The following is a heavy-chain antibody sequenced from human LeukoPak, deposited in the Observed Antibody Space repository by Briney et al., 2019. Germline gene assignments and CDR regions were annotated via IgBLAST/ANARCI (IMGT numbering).Heavy chain of an antibody. J-gene: IGHJ4*02. Sequence: GGSLRLSCVVSGITLSNYGMSWVRQAPGKRLEWVSGISERGGSTNYADSVKGRFIISRDTSKNTVYLQMNSLRVEDTAVYFCAKRGIVIRAVIIIGFHKEAYYFDYWGQGILVTVSS. CDR2: ISERGGST. CDR1: GITLSNYG. D-gene: IGHD3-10*01. V-gene: IGHV3-23*01. CDR3: AKRGIVIRAVIIIGFHKEAYYFDY.